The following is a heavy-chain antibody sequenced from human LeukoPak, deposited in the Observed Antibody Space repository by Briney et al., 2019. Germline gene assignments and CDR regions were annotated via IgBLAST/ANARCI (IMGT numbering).Heavy chain of an antibody. Sequence: SETLSLTCAVYGGSLSGYYWSWIRQPPGKGLEWIGEINHSGSTNYNPSLKSRVTISVDTSKNQFSLKLSSVTAADTAVYYCARFGCSSTSCYHYYYMDVWGKGTTVTVSS. J-gene: IGHJ6*03. CDR3: ARFGCSSTSCYHYYYMDV. CDR2: INHSGST. V-gene: IGHV4-34*01. D-gene: IGHD2-2*01. CDR1: GGSLSGYY.